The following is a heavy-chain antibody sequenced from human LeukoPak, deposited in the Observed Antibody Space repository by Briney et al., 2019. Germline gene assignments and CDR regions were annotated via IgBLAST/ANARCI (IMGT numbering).Heavy chain of an antibody. CDR2: INPNSGGT. Sequence: ASVKVSCKASGYTFIGHYMHWVRQAPGQGLEWMGWINPNSGGTNYAQMFQGRVTMTRDTSISTAYMELSRLRSDDTAVYYCASGVVVIAAFDYWGQGTLVTVSS. CDR3: ASGVVVIAAFDY. J-gene: IGHJ4*02. V-gene: IGHV1-2*02. CDR1: GYTFIGHY. D-gene: IGHD2-15*01.